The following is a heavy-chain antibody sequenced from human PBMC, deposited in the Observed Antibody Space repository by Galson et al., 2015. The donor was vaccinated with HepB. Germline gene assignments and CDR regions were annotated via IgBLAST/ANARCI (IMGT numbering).Heavy chain of an antibody. D-gene: IGHD1-7*01. CDR2: ISGYDGST. CDR1: GYTFSNYG. V-gene: IGHV1-18*01. CDR3: ARDSRLELHLNDYYSYGMDI. J-gene: IGHJ6*02. Sequence: SVKVSCKASGYTFSNYGLSWVRQAPGQGLEWMGWISGYDGSTTYAPKFQGRVTMTTQTSTGTAYIELRSLRSDDTAVYYCARDSRLELHLNDYYSYGMDIWGQGTAVTVSS.